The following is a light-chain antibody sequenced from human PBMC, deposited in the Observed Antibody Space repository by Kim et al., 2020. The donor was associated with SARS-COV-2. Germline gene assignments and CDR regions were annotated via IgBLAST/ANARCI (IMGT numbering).Light chain of an antibody. J-gene: IGLJ3*02. CDR1: SIATKS. CDR3: QVWDDSSDNLWV. CDR2: YDD. V-gene: IGLV3-21*04. Sequence: SYELTQPPSVSVSPGETARISCGGNSIATKSVHWYQQKPGQAPLLVIYYDDKRPSGIPERFSGSNSENTATLTISRVGAGDEADYYCQVWDDSSDNLWVFGGGTQLTVL.